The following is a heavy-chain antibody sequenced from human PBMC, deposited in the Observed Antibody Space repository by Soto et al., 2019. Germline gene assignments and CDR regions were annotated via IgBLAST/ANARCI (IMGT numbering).Heavy chain of an antibody. V-gene: IGHV3-30*18. Sequence: GGSLRLSCAASGFTFSSNGMHWVRQAPGKGLEWVGVISYDGSNKYYGYSVKVRLTISRDNYNKTLYLQMNSLRAEDTAVYYCDKGYYYDKGKDTDAFDXWGQGTLVTVS. CDR1: GFTFSSNG. CDR3: DKGYYYDKGKDTDAFDX. J-gene: IGHJ3*02. D-gene: IGHD3-9*01. CDR2: ISYDGSNK.